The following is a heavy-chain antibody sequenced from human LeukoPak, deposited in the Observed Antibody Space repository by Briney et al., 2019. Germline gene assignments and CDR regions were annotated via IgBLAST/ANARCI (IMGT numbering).Heavy chain of an antibody. CDR3: ARSLTAREDFQH. Sequence: GGSLRLSCAAPGFPFSSSGMHWVRQAPGKGLEWVTFIHADGNSKYYADSVEGRFTVSRDSPKNTLSLQMNSLRVEDTAVYYCARSLTAREDFQHWGQGTLVTVSS. V-gene: IGHV3-30*02. CDR2: IHADGNSK. CDR1: GFPFSSSG. D-gene: IGHD6-6*01. J-gene: IGHJ1*01.